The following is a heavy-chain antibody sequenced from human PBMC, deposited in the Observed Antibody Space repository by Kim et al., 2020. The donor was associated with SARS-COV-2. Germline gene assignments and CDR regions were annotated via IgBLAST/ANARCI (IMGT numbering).Heavy chain of an antibody. V-gene: IGHV4-34*01. CDR3: ARTMVRGVIGAFDY. D-gene: IGHD3-10*01. J-gene: IGHJ4*02. Sequence: PSLKSGVTISVDTSKNQFSLKLSSVTAADTAVYYCARTMVRGVIGAFDYWGQGTLVTVSS.